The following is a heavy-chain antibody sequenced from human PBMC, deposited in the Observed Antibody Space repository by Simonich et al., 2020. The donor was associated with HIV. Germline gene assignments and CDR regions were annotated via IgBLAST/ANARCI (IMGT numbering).Heavy chain of an antibody. V-gene: IGHV4-34*01. D-gene: IGHD7-27*01. CDR1: NGSFSGDF. CDR2: INYTGSP. Sequence: QVQLQQWGAGLLKPSETLSLTCAVYNGSFSGDFLSWILQPPGKGQRWIGAINYTGSPNDNPSLKSGVTISLDTSKKQFSLKLSSVTAADTAVYYCARGGVGNWAFDFWGQGTLVTVSS. J-gene: IGHJ4*02. CDR3: ARGGVGNWAFDF.